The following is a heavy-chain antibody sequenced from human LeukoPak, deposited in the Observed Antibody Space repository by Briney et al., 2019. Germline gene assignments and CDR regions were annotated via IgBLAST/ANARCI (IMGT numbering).Heavy chain of an antibody. Sequence: PGGSLRLSCAASGFTFSGYSMHWVRQAPGKGLEWVAVISYDGSNKYYATSGKGRFPISRDKSKNPLYLQMNSLRAEDTAVYYCARDPLVRGVIGDWFDPWGQGTLVTVSS. CDR1: GFTFSGYS. V-gene: IGHV3-30-3*01. CDR3: ARDPLVRGVIGDWFDP. CDR2: ISYDGSNK. D-gene: IGHD3-10*01. J-gene: IGHJ5*02.